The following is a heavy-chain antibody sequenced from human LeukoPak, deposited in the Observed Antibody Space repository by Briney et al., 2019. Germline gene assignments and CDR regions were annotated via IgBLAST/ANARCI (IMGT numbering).Heavy chain of an antibody. CDR2: ISGSGGST. CDR3: AKSRAEIVLMVYAIY. Sequence: HTGGSLRLSCAASGFTFSSYAMSWVRQAPGKGLEWVSSISGSGGSTYYADSVKGRFTISRDNPKNTLYLQMTSLRAEDTAVYYCAKSRAEIVLMVYAIYWGQGTLVTVSS. CDR1: GFTFSSYA. J-gene: IGHJ4*02. D-gene: IGHD2-8*01. V-gene: IGHV3-23*01.